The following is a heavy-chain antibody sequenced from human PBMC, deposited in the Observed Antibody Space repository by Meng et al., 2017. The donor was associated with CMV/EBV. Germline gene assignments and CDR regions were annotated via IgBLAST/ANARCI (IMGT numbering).Heavy chain of an antibody. J-gene: IGHJ3*02. CDR2: INHSGST. CDR3: ASRRSPPAFDI. CDR1: GGSFSGYY. Sequence: SETLSLTCAVYGGSFSGYYWSWIRQPPGKGLEWIGEINHSGSTNYNPSLKSRVTISVDTSKNQFSLKLSSVTAADTAVYYCASRRSPPAFDIWGQGTMVTVSS. V-gene: IGHV4-34*01.